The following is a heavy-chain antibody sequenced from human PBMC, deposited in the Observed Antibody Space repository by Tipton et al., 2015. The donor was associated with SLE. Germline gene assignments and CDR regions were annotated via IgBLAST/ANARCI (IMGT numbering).Heavy chain of an antibody. CDR3: ARDSSSGWIFDY. CDR1: GFSFSTYT. CDR2: ISSSGGRT. V-gene: IGHV3-48*04. D-gene: IGHD6-19*01. J-gene: IGHJ4*02. Sequence: SLRLSCAASGFSFSTYTMTWVRQAPGKGLEWVSGISSSGGRTCYADSVKGRFTISRDNAKNSLYLQMNSLRAEDTAVYYCARDSSSGWIFDYWGQGTLVTVSS.